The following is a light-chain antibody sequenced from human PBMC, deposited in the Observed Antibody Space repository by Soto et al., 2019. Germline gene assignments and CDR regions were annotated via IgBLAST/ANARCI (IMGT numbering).Light chain of an antibody. J-gene: IGKJ2*04. CDR3: QQFNNLPCS. Sequence: EVVMTQSPATLSVSPGESATLSCRASQTVSSNLAWYQQKPGQAPRLLIDGSFTRATGVPARFSASRSGTEFTLTITSPQSEDFALYFCQQFNNLPCSFGQGTKLEIK. CDR2: GSF. V-gene: IGKV3-15*01. CDR1: QTVSSN.